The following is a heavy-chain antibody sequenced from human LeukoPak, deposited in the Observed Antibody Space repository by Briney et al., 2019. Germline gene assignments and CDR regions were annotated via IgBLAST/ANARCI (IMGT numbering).Heavy chain of an antibody. CDR2: IIPILGIA. V-gene: IGHV1-69*02. J-gene: IGHJ3*02. Sequence: ASVKVSCKASGGTFSSYTISWVRQAPGQGLEWMGRIIPILGIANYAQKLQGRVTITADKSTSTAYMELSSLRSEDTAVYYCARGGDGYNSEAFDIWGQGTMVTVSS. CDR1: GGTFSSYT. CDR3: ARGGDGYNSEAFDI. D-gene: IGHD5-24*01.